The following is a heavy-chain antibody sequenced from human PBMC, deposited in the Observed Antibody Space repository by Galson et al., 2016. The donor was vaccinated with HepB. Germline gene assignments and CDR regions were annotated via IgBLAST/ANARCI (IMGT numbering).Heavy chain of an antibody. V-gene: IGHV3-48*02. J-gene: IGHJ4*02. CDR2: ITSSSSTI. CDR1: GFTFRSYS. CDR3: AKSEVVVVAAHQV. D-gene: IGHD2-15*01. Sequence: SLRLSCAASGFTFRSYSMNWVRQVPGKGLEWVACITSSSSTIYYTDSVKGRFTISRDNAKNSLYLQMNSLRDEDTAVYYCAKSEVVVVAAHQVWGQGTLVTVAS.